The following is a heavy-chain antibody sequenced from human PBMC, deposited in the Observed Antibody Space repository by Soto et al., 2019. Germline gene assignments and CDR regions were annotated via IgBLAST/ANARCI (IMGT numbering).Heavy chain of an antibody. CDR1: W. J-gene: IGHJ6*02. CDR2: IYPGDSDT. V-gene: IGHV5-51*01. D-gene: IGHD3-22*01. Sequence: WIGWVRQMPGKGLEWMGIIYPGDSDTRYSPSFQGQVTISADKSISTAYLQWSSLKASDTAMYYCARLYDSSGYYSYYYYGMDVWGQGTTVTVSS. CDR3: ARLYDSSGYYSYYYYGMDV.